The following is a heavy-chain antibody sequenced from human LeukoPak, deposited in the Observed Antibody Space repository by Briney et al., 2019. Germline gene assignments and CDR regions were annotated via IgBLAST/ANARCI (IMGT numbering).Heavy chain of an antibody. CDR2: FSAYNGNT. Sequence: ASVTVSCKASGYTFTSYGISWVRQAPGQGLEWMGWFSAYNGNTNYAQKLQGRVTMTTDTSTSTAYMELRSLRSDDTAVYYCARDGYFDWSPWYFDYWGQGTLVTVSS. V-gene: IGHV1-18*01. CDR1: GYTFTSYG. J-gene: IGHJ4*02. D-gene: IGHD3-9*01. CDR3: ARDGYFDWSPWYFDY.